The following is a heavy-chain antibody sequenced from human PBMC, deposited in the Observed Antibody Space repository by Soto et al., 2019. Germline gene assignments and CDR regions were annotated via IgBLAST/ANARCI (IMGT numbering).Heavy chain of an antibody. D-gene: IGHD3-9*01. V-gene: IGHV1-18*01. CDR2: ISAYNGNT. CDR1: GYTFTSYG. Sequence: QVHLVQSGAEVKKPGASVKVSCKASGYTFTSYGISWVRQAPGQGLEWMGWISAYNGNTNYAQKLQGRVTMTTDTSTSTAYMELRSLRSYDTAVYYCARDTPNLTGYFQGYYYGMDVWGQGTTVTVSS. J-gene: IGHJ6*02. CDR3: ARDTPNLTGYFQGYYYGMDV.